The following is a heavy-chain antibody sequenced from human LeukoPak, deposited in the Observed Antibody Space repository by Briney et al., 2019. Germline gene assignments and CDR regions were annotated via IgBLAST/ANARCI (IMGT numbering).Heavy chain of an antibody. CDR1: GGSISSSSYY. Sequence: PSETLSLTCTVSGGSISSSSYYCGWIRQPPGKGLEWIGSIYYSGSTYYNPSLKSRVTVSVDTSKNQFSLKLSSVTAADTAVYYCARSDYYDSSGYYSVGAFDIWGQGTMVTVSS. CDR3: ARSDYYDSSGYYSVGAFDI. D-gene: IGHD3-22*01. V-gene: IGHV4-39*01. CDR2: IYYSGST. J-gene: IGHJ3*02.